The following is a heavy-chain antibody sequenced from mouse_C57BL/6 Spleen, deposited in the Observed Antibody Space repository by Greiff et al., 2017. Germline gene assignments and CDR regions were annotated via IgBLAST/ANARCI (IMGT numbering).Heavy chain of an antibody. D-gene: IGHD6-1*01. CDR2: IYPGDGDT. CDR3: ERSSTAMDY. V-gene: IGHV1-82*01. CDR1: GYAFSSSW. J-gene: IGHJ4*01. Sequence: QVQLKQSGPELVKPGASVKISCKASGYAFSSSWLNWVKQRPGKGLEWIGRIYPGDGDTNYNGKFKGKATLTADKSSSTAYMQLSSLTSEDSAVYFCERSSTAMDYWGQGTSVTVSS.